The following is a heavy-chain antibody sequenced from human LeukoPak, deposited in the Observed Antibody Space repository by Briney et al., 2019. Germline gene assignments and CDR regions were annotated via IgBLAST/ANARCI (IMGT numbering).Heavy chain of an antibody. V-gene: IGHV3-23*01. Sequence: PGGSLRLSCVVSGFTISNYAMSWVRQAPGKGLEWVSVISGSGGSTYYADSVKGRFTISRDNPKNTLYLQMNSLRAEDTAVYYCAKAGGWFGELLQTSADNWFDPWGQGTLVTVSS. D-gene: IGHD3-10*01. CDR1: GFTISNYA. CDR3: AKAGGWFGELLQTSADNWFDP. J-gene: IGHJ5*02. CDR2: ISGSGGST.